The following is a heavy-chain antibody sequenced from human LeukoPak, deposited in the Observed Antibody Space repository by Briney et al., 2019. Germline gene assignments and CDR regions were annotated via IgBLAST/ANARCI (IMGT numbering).Heavy chain of an antibody. Sequence: KASQALSLTCAISGDSVSSNSVAWNWIRQSPSRGLEWLGRTYYRSKWNNEYAESVRSRITINPDTSKNQFSLQLDSVTPEDTAVYYCARERYYFDYWGQGTLVTVSS. J-gene: IGHJ4*02. CDR2: TYYRSKWNN. CDR1: GDSVSSNSVA. CDR3: ARERYYFDY. V-gene: IGHV6-1*01.